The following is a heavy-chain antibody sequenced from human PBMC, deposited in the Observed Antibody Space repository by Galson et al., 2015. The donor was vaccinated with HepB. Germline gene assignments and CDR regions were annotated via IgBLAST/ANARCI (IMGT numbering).Heavy chain of an antibody. CDR2: ISYDGSNK. V-gene: IGHV3-30*18. Sequence: SLRLSCAASGFTFSSYGMHWVRQAPGKGLEWVAVISYDGSNKYYADSVKGRFTISRDNSKNTLYLQMNSLRAEDTAVYYCAKDYEYSSSLNYYYYYYYMDVWGKGTTVTVSS. CDR1: GFTFSSYG. J-gene: IGHJ6*03. D-gene: IGHD6-6*01. CDR3: AKDYEYSSSLNYYYYYYYMDV.